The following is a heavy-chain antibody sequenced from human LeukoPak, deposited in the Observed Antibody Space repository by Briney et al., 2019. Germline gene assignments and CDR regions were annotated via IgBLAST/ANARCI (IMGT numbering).Heavy chain of an antibody. CDR3: ARDSPSRDSSDYMDV. CDR1: GFTFSSYA. V-gene: IGHV3-30*01. Sequence: PGRSLRLSCAASGFTFSSYAMHWVRQAPGKGLEWVAVISYDGSNENYVDSVKGRFTISRDNSKNTLYLQMNSLRAEDTAVYYCARDSPSRDSSDYMDVWGKGTTVTVSS. D-gene: IGHD6-6*01. J-gene: IGHJ6*03. CDR2: ISYDGSNE.